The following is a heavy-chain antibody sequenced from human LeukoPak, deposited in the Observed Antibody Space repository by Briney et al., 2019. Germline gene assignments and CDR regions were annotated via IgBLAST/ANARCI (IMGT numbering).Heavy chain of an antibody. CDR3: ARDCSTATCQNF. D-gene: IGHD1-26*01. J-gene: IGHJ4*02. CDR1: GFTVSSNY. CDR2: IYSGSST. Sequence: GGSLRLSCAASGFTVSSNYMSWVRQAPGKGLEWVSVIYSGSSTYYADSVKGRFTISRDNTKNSLFLQVNSLRVEDTAVYYCARDCSTATCQNFWGQGTLVTVSS. V-gene: IGHV3-53*01.